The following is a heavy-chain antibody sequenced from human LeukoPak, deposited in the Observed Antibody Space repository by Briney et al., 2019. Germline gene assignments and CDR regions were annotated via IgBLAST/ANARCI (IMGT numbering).Heavy chain of an antibody. V-gene: IGHV3-21*01. Sequence: GGSLRLSCAASGFSFSSYSMNWVRQAPGKGLEWVSSISSSSSYIYYADSVKGRFTISRDNAKNSLYLQMNSLRAEDTAVYHCAGGYCSSTSCKPFWFDPWGQGTLVTVSS. CDR2: ISSSSSYI. D-gene: IGHD2-2*01. CDR1: GFSFSSYS. CDR3: AGGYCSSTSCKPFWFDP. J-gene: IGHJ5*02.